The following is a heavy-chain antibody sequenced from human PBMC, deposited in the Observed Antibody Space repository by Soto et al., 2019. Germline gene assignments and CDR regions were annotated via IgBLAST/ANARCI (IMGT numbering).Heavy chain of an antibody. D-gene: IGHD2-2*01. V-gene: IGHV3-21*01. Sequence: GGSLRLSCTVSGFAFNNYGINWVRQAPGKGLEWVSSISKSDYTYYSDSVKGRFTISRDNAKSSVSLQMNTLRVEDTAVYYCAREDSIIIPAVSDSWGQGTLVTVSS. J-gene: IGHJ4*02. CDR1: GFAFNNYG. CDR3: AREDSIIIPAVSDS. CDR2: ISKSDYT.